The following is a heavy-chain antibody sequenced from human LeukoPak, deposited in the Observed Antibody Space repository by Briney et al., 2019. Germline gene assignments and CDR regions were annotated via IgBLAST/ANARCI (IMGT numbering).Heavy chain of an antibody. CDR1: GFTFSSYW. CDR2: IKQDGSEK. CDR3: SRVIEAHDYYMDV. V-gene: IGHV3-7*01. J-gene: IGHJ6*03. Sequence: GGSLRLSCAASGFTFSSYWMSWVRQAPGKGLEWVANIKQDGSEKYYVDSVKGRFTISRDNAKNSLYLQMNSLRAEDTAVYYCSRVIEAHDYYMDVWGKGTTVTVSS. D-gene: IGHD6-6*01.